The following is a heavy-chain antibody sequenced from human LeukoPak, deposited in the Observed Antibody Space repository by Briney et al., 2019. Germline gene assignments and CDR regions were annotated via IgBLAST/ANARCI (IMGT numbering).Heavy chain of an antibody. CDR3: ARGDSSGYYYDY. Sequence: SETASLTCTVSGGSISSGGYYCSWIRQPPGKGLEWTGYIYYSGSTYYNPSLKSRVTISVDTPKNQFSLKLSSVTAADTAVYYCARGDSSGYYYDYWGQGTLVTVSS. D-gene: IGHD3-22*01. CDR1: GGSISSGGYY. J-gene: IGHJ4*02. CDR2: IYYSGST. V-gene: IGHV4-30-4*08.